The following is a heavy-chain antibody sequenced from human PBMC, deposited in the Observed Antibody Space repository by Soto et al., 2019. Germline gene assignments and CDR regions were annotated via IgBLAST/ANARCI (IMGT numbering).Heavy chain of an antibody. CDR2: IYWDDDK. CDR3: AHSRTYYYDSSGYYNWFDP. Sequence: SGPTLVKPTQNLTLTCTFSGFSLSTSGVGVGWIRQPPGKALEWLALIYWDDDKRYSPSLKSRLTITKDTSKNQVVLTMTNMDPVDTATYYCAHSRTYYYDSSGYYNWFDPWGQGTLVTVSS. V-gene: IGHV2-5*02. D-gene: IGHD3-22*01. J-gene: IGHJ5*02. CDR1: GFSLSTSGVG.